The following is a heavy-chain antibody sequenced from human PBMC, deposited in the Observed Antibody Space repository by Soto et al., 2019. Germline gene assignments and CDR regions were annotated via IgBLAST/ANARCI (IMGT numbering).Heavy chain of an antibody. D-gene: IGHD4-17*01. V-gene: IGHV3-23*01. CDR1: GFTFSSYA. Sequence: EVQLLESGGGLVQPGGSLRLSCAASGFTFSSYAMNWVRQAPGKGLEWVSVISGSGGSTYYADAVKGRFTISRDNSKNTLYLQMNSLSAEDTAVYYCAKRTVGWYFDLWCRGTLVTVSS. CDR2: ISGSGGST. J-gene: IGHJ2*01. CDR3: AKRTVGWYFDL.